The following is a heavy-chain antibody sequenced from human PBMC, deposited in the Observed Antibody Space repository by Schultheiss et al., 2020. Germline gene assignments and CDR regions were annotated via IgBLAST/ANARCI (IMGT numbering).Heavy chain of an antibody. CDR3: AKVVERYYDFWSGYLTGNDY. CDR2: IWYDGSNK. D-gene: IGHD3-3*01. CDR1: GFTFSSYG. V-gene: IGHV3-30*02. Sequence: GGSLRLSCAASGFTFSSYGMHWVRQAPGKGLEWVAVIWYDGSNKYYADSVKGRFTISRDNSKNTLYLQMNSLRAEDTAVYYCAKVVERYYDFWSGYLTGNDYWGQGTLVTVSS. J-gene: IGHJ4*02.